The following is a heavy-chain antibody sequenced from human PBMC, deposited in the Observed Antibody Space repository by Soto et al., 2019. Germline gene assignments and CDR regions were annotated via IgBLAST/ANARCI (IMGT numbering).Heavy chain of an antibody. CDR1: GGSVSSSSFY. D-gene: IGHD1-1*01. Sequence: SETLSLTCSVSGGSVSSSSFYLGWVRQPPGKGLEWIGRISYGGSSYYIPSLMSRVTMSVDTSTNQLSLNLNSVTAADTALYFCARHRRETGTYAQPLDSWGQGTLVTVSS. V-gene: IGHV4-39*01. CDR2: ISYGGSS. J-gene: IGHJ4*02. CDR3: ARHRRETGTYAQPLDS.